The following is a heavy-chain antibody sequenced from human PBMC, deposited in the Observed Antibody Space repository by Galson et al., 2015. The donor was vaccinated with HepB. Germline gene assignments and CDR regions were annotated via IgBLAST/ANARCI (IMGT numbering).Heavy chain of an antibody. CDR1: GYTFTSYG. D-gene: IGHD2-15*01. CDR2: ISTYNGNT. CDR3: ATYYCSDNNCQVDYHYMDI. J-gene: IGHJ6*03. V-gene: IGHV1-18*01. Sequence: SVKVSCKASGYTFTSYGFSWVRQAPGQGLEWMGWISTYNGNTNYVQRLQGRVTMTTDTSTSTAYMELRSLRSDDTAVYYCATYYCSDNNCQVDYHYMDIWGKGTTVTVSS.